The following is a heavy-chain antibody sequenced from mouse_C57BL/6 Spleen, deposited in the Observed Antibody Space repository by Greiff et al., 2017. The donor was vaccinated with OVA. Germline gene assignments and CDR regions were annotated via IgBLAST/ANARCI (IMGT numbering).Heavy chain of an antibody. J-gene: IGHJ1*03. D-gene: IGHD1-1*01. Sequence: EVQGVESGGGLVQPGGSMKLSCAASGFTFSDAWMDWVRQSPEKGLEWVAEIRNKANNHATYYAESVKGRFTISRDDSKSSVYLQMNSLRAEDTGIYYCTRDGSSYGNFDVWGTGTTVTVSS. V-gene: IGHV6-6*01. CDR3: TRDGSSYGNFDV. CDR2: IRNKANNHAT. CDR1: GFTFSDAW.